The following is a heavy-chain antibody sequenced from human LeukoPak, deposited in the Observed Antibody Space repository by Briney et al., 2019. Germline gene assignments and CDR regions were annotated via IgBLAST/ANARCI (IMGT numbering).Heavy chain of an antibody. D-gene: IGHD3-22*01. J-gene: IGHJ4*02. Sequence: PGGSLRLSCAASGLTFSSYGMHWVRQAPGKGLEWVALIWYDGSNKYYADSVKGRFTISRDNSKNTLYPQMNSLRAEDTAVYYCAREDSSGYYFFFDYWGQGTLVTVSS. V-gene: IGHV3-33*01. CDR3: AREDSSGYYFFFDY. CDR1: GLTFSSYG. CDR2: IWYDGSNK.